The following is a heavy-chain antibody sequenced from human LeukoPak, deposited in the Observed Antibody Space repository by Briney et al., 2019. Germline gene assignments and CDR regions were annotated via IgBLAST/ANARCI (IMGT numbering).Heavy chain of an antibody. V-gene: IGHV5-51*01. CDR1: GYSFTSYW. J-gene: IGHJ5*01. D-gene: IGHD1-1*01. CDR2: IYPGDSDT. CDR3: ARRHDNWEWFES. Sequence: GESLQISCKGFGYSFTSYWIGWVRQMPGKGLEWMGTIYPGDSDTRYSPSFQGQVTISADKSINTAYLQWSSLKASDSAMYYCARRHDNWEWFESWGQGDLVTVSS.